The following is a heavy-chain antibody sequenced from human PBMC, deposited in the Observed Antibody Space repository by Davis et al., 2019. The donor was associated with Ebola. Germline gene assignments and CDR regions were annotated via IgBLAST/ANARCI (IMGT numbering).Heavy chain of an antibody. CDR3: AKAGGGTVYSAMDV. D-gene: IGHD2-21*01. CDR1: GFTFSNYA. CDR2: ISDGGGVT. Sequence: PGGSLRLSCAASGFTFSNYAMSWVRQAPGKGLEWVSSISDGGGVTYYAGSVKGRFTISRDSSKNTLYLQINSLRAEDTAIYYCAKAGGGTVYSAMDVWGQGTTVTVSS. V-gene: IGHV3-23*01. J-gene: IGHJ6*02.